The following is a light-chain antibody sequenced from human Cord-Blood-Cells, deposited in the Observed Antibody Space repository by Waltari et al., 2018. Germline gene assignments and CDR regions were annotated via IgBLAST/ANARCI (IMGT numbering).Light chain of an antibody. V-gene: IGKV2-30*02. Sequence: DVVMTKSPLSLPVTLGQPASISCRSSQSLVHSDGNTYLNWFQQRPGQSPRRLIYKVSNRDSGVPDRFSGSGSGTDFTLKFSRVEAEDVGVYYCMQGTHWPPAYTFGQGTKLEIK. CDR3: MQGTHWPPAYT. J-gene: IGKJ2*01. CDR2: KVS. CDR1: QSLVHSDGNTY.